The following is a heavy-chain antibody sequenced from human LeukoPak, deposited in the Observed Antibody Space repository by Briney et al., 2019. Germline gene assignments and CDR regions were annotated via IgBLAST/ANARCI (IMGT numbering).Heavy chain of an antibody. V-gene: IGHV3-23*01. CDR2: ISGSGGST. J-gene: IGHJ4*02. CDR1: GFTFSSYA. CDR3: AKQTTVTSLFDY. Sequence: GGSLRLSCAASGFTFSSYAMSWVRQAPGKGLEWVSAISGSGGSTYYADSVKGRSTISRDNSKNTLYLQMNSLRAEDTAVYYCAKQTTVTSLFDYWGQGTLVTVSS. D-gene: IGHD4-17*01.